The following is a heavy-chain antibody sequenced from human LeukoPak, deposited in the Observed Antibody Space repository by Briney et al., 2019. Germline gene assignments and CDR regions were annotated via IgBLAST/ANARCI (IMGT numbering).Heavy chain of an antibody. CDR2: INHSGST. D-gene: IGHD2-8*01. CDR1: GGSFSGYY. J-gene: IGHJ4*02. Sequence: SETLSLTCAVYGGSFSGYYWSWIRQPPGKGLEWIGEINHSGSTNYNPSLKSRVTISVDTSKNQFSLKLSSVTAADTAVYYCARIARNCTNGVCQNTGFDYWGQGTLVTVSS. CDR3: ARIARNCTNGVCQNTGFDY. V-gene: IGHV4-34*01.